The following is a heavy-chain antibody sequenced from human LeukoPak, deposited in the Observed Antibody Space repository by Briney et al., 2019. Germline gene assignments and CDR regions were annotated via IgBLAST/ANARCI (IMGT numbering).Heavy chain of an antibody. D-gene: IGHD6-19*01. J-gene: IGHJ3*02. Sequence: SETLSLTCTVSRGSISSYYWSWIRQPPGKGLEWIGYIYYSGSTNYNPSLKSRVTISLDTSKNQFSLKLSSVTAADTAVYYCARPAKSVWYGVFEIWGQGTMVTVSS. CDR3: ARPAKSVWYGVFEI. CDR2: IYYSGST. CDR1: RGSISSYY. V-gene: IGHV4-59*08.